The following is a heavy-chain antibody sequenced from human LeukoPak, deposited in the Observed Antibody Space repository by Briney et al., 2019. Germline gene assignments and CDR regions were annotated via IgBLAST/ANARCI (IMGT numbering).Heavy chain of an antibody. V-gene: IGHV4-61*02. J-gene: IGHJ3*02. D-gene: IGHD2-2*01. CDR2: IYTSGST. Sequence: PSQTLSLTCTVSGASISSATYYWRWIRQPAEKGLEWIGRIYTSGSTDYNPSLQSRVTIPVDTSKSQFSLKLTSVTAADTAVYYCALGNCPTTSCYPGVAFDIWGQGTMVTVSS. CDR3: ALGNCPTTSCYPGVAFDI. CDR1: GASISSATYY.